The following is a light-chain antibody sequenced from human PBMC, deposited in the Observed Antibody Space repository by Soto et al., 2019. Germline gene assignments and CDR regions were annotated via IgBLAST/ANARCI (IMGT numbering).Light chain of an antibody. J-gene: IGKJ2*01. Sequence: DIQLTQSPFFLSASVGDRVTISCRASQAIYSYLAWYQQKPGKAPKLLIFGASKLQSGVPSRFSGSGSGTEFTLTISSLQPEGFATYYCQQLNSHPRTFGQGTKLEIK. CDR3: QQLNSHPRT. V-gene: IGKV1-9*01. CDR2: GAS. CDR1: QAIYSY.